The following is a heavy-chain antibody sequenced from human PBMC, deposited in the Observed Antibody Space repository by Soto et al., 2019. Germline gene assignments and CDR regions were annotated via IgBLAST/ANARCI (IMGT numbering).Heavy chain of an antibody. V-gene: IGHV3-23*01. J-gene: IGHJ6*02. CDR1: GFTFSSYA. Sequence: PGGSLRLSCAASGFTFSSYAMSWVRQAPGKGLEWVSAISGSGGSTYYADSVKGRFTISRDNSKNTLYLQMNSLRAEDTAVYYCVLAVAGTYYYGMDVWGPGTTVTV. D-gene: IGHD6-19*01. CDR3: VLAVAGTYYYGMDV. CDR2: ISGSGGST.